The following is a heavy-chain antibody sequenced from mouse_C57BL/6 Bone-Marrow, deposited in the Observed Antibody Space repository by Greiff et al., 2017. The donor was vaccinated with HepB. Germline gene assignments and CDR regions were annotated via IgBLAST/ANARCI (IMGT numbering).Heavy chain of an antibody. CDR2: IWGVGST. CDR3: AALLPWFAD. J-gene: IGHJ3*01. Sequence: VKLMESGPGLVAPSQSLSITCTVSGFSFTSYGVDWVRQSPGKGLEWLGVIWGVGSTNYNSALKSRLSISKDNSKSQVFLKMNSLQTDDTSMYYCAALLPWFADWGQGTLVTVSA. CDR1: GFSFTSYG. D-gene: IGHD1-2*01. V-gene: IGHV2-6*01.